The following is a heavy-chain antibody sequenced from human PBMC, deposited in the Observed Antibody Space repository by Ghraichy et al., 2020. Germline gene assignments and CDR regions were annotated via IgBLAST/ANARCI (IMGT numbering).Heavy chain of an antibody. CDR3: AVGSGY. CDR1: GFTFSNYT. J-gene: IGHJ4*02. Sequence: GESLNISCAASGFTFSNYTMNWVRQAPGKGLEWVSYISSSGDTTYYADSVKSRFTISRDNDKNSLYLQMNLLRDEDTAVYYCAVGSGYWGQGTLVTVSS. D-gene: IGHD2-15*01. V-gene: IGHV3-48*02. CDR2: ISSSGDTT.